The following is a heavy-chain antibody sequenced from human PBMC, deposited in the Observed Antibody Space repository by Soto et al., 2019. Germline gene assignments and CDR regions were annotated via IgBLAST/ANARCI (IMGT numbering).Heavy chain of an antibody. CDR1: GFTFSSYW. J-gene: IGHJ5*02. Sequence: EVQLVESGGGLVQPGESLRLSCAASGFTFSSYWMHWVRQAPGKGLVWVSRINSDGSRTNYADSVKGRFTVSRDNAKNTQYLQINSRRAEDTAVYYCARVLSGSWNCFDPWGQGTLITVTS. D-gene: IGHD6-13*01. V-gene: IGHV3-74*01. CDR3: ARVLSGSWNCFDP. CDR2: INSDGSRT.